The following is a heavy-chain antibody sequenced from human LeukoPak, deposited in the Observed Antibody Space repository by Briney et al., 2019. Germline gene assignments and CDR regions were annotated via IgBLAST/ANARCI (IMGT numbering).Heavy chain of an antibody. Sequence: SETLSLTCTVSGGSINNYYWTWIRQPTGKGLECIGYVYYTGSTYYNPSLKSRVTISVDSSKNQFSLKLNSVTAADTAVYYCARDSSTVTTRHFDYWGQGTLVTVSS. CDR2: VYYTGST. CDR1: GGSINNYY. J-gene: IGHJ4*02. CDR3: ARDSSTVTTRHFDY. D-gene: IGHD4-17*01. V-gene: IGHV4-59*01.